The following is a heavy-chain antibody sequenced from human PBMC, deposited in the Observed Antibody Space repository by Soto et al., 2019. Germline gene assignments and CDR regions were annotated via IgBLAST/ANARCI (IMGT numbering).Heavy chain of an antibody. CDR2: TYYRSNWRH. J-gene: IGHJ4*02. Sequence: SQTLSLTLAIAGHSACINSAAWTWTRSSPSRGLEWLGRTYYRSNWRHDYAVSVKSRITVNPDTSKNHFSLQLNSVTPDDTAVYYCARGVAGTGFDLWGQGTLVTVSS. CDR1: GHSACINSAA. CDR3: ARGVAGTGFDL. D-gene: IGHD6-19*01. V-gene: IGHV6-1*01.